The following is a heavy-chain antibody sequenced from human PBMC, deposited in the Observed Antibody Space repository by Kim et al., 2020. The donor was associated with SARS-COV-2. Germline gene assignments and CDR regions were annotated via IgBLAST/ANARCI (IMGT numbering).Heavy chain of an antibody. J-gene: IGHJ4*02. CDR1: GGSFSGYY. Sequence: SETLSLTCAVYGGSFSGYYWSWIRQPPGKGLEWIGEINHSGSTNYNPSLKSRVTISVDTSKNQFSLKLSSVTAADTAVYYCARGPAGPFDYWGQGTLVT. D-gene: IGHD2-2*01. CDR2: INHSGST. CDR3: ARGPAGPFDY. V-gene: IGHV4-34*01.